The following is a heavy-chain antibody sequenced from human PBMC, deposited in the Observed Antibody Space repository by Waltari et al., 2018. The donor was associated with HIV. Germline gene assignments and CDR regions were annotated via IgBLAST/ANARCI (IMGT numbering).Heavy chain of an antibody. Sequence: QVQLVASGGGVVQPGTSLSRSCVASNFTFQDYGLHWVRQDPGKGPEWVAVRWSDPDKKHYVDSVKGRFTISKDTSTSTLYLEMSSLRVEDTAIYYCARGGEHQLALYYFDYWGQGTPVTVSS. CDR1: NFTFQDYG. D-gene: IGHD6-13*01. J-gene: IGHJ4*02. CDR2: RWSDPDKK. CDR3: ARGGEHQLALYYFDY. V-gene: IGHV3-33*01.